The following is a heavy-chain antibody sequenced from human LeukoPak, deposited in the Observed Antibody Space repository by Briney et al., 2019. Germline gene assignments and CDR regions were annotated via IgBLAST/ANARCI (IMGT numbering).Heavy chain of an antibody. D-gene: IGHD3-3*01. CDR2: INHSGST. CDR1: GGSFSGYY. CDR3: ARDISAYYDFWSGYSPGYFDY. J-gene: IGHJ4*02. Sequence: SETLSLTCAVYGGSFSGYYWSWIRQPPGKGLEWIGEINHSGSTNYNPSLKSRVTISVDTSKNQFSLKLSSVTAADTAVYYCARDISAYYDFWSGYSPGYFDYWGQGTLVTVSS. V-gene: IGHV4-34*01.